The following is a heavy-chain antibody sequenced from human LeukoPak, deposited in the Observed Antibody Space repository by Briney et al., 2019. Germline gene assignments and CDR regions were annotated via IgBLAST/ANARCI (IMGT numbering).Heavy chain of an antibody. CDR1: GFTFSSYA. Sequence: GGSLRLSCAASGFTFSSYAMHWVRQAPGKGLEYVSAISSNGGSTYYANSVKGRFTISRDHSKNTLYLQMGSLRAEDMAVYYCARRYCSGGSCYAQFFDYWGQRTLVTVSS. D-gene: IGHD2-15*01. CDR2: ISSNGGST. CDR3: ARRYCSGGSCYAQFFDY. J-gene: IGHJ4*02. V-gene: IGHV3-64*01.